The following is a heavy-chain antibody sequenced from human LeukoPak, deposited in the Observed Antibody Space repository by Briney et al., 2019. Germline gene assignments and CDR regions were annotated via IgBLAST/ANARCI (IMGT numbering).Heavy chain of an antibody. CDR3: ASLYYYDSSGYSDAFDI. CDR2: IYSGDSDT. V-gene: IGHV5-51*01. J-gene: IGHJ3*02. CDR1: GYSFTSYW. D-gene: IGHD3-22*01. Sequence: GESLKISCKGSGYSFTSYWIGWVRQMPGKGLEWMGIIYSGDSDTRYSPSFQGQVTISADKSISTAYLQWSSLKASDTAMYYCASLYYYDSSGYSDAFDIWGQGTMVTVSS.